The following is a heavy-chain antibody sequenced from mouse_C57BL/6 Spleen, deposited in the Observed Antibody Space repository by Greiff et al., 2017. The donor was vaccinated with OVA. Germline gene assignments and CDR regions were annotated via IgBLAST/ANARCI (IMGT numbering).Heavy chain of an antibody. CDR1: GYAFSSSW. CDR3: ARGETAQAAFSY. Sequence: QVQLKESGPELVKPGASVKISCKASGYAFSSSWMNWVKQRPGKGLEWIGRIYPGDGDTNYNGKFKGKATLTADKSSSTAYMQLSSLTSEDSAVYLCARGETAQAAFSYWGQGTTLTVSS. V-gene: IGHV1-82*01. CDR2: IYPGDGDT. D-gene: IGHD3-2*02. J-gene: IGHJ2*01.